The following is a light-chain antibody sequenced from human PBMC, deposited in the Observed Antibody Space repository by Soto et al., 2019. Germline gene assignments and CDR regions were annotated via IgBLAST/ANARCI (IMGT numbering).Light chain of an antibody. V-gene: IGKV3-11*01. J-gene: IGKJ1*01. CDR2: DAS. CDR1: QSVSNY. Sequence: EVVLTQSPATLSLSPGERATLSCRASQSVSNYLAWYQQKPGQAPRLLIYDASYRATGIPARFSGSGSGTEFTLTISSLQPDDFATYYCQHYNSYSEAFGQGTKVDIK. CDR3: QHYNSYSEA.